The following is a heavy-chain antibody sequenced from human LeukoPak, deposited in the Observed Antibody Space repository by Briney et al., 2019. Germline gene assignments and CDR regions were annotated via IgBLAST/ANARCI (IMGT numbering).Heavy chain of an antibody. Sequence: PGGSLRLSCAASGFTFSTYWMSWVRQAPGKGLEWVANIKQDASDKKYVDSVKGRFTISRDNARNTLYLQMNSLRDEDTAVYYCAKGGGSPLDYWGQGTLVTVSS. CDR1: GFTFSTYW. CDR3: AKGGGSPLDY. CDR2: IKQDASDK. J-gene: IGHJ4*02. V-gene: IGHV3-7*04. D-gene: IGHD1-26*01.